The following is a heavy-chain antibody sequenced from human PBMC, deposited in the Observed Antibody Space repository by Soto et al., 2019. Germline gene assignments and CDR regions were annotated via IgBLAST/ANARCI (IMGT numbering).Heavy chain of an antibody. J-gene: IGHJ5*01. V-gene: IGHV4-34*01. Sequence: SETLSLTCAVYGGSFSGYYWSWIRQPPGKGLEWIGEINHSGSTNYNPSLKSRVTISVDTSKNQFSPKLSSVTAADTAVYYCARGAVVIAARTGRWLVSRGQGTLVTLSS. CDR3: ARGAVVIAARTGRWLVS. CDR1: GGSFSGYY. D-gene: IGHD6-6*01. CDR2: INHSGST.